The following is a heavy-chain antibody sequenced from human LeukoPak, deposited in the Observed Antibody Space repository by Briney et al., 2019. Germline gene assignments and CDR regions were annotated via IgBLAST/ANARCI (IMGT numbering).Heavy chain of an antibody. Sequence: PGGSLRLSCAASGFTFSSYAMSWVRQAPGKGLEWVSGISGSGGSTVYVDSVKGRFTISRDNFKNTVFLQMNSLRAEDTAVYYCARVKKGITMVRGVYYYYYMDVWGKGTTVTISS. CDR2: ISGSGGST. J-gene: IGHJ6*03. V-gene: IGHV3-23*01. D-gene: IGHD3-10*01. CDR3: ARVKKGITMVRGVYYYYYMDV. CDR1: GFTFSSYA.